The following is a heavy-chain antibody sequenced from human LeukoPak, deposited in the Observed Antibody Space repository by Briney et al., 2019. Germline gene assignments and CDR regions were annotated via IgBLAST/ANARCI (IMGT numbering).Heavy chain of an antibody. D-gene: IGHD2-15*01. CDR1: GYTFSDYW. J-gene: IGHJ3*01. Sequence: GESLQISSQGTGYTFSDYWIGWVRQMPEKGLEWMGIISPGDSDSTYSPSFQGQVTFSVDKSVNTAYLHWSGLRASDTATYYCALPSNKVKRYCIDNNCLLAPFHVWGQGPTVIVSS. CDR3: ALPSNKVKRYCIDNNCLLAPFHV. CDR2: ISPGDSDS. V-gene: IGHV5-51*01.